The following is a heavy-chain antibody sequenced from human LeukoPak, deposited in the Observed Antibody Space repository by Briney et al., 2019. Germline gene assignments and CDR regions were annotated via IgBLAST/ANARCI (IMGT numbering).Heavy chain of an antibody. J-gene: IGHJ3*02. V-gene: IGHV3-23*01. D-gene: IGHD6-13*01. CDR1: GFTFSSYS. CDR2: ISGSGGST. Sequence: GGSLRLSCAASGFTFSSYSMNWVRQAPGKGLEWVSAISGSGGSTYYADSVKGRFTISRDNSKNTLYLQMNSLRAGDTAVYYCAKEGQQLYAFDIWGQGTMVTVSS. CDR3: AKEGQQLYAFDI.